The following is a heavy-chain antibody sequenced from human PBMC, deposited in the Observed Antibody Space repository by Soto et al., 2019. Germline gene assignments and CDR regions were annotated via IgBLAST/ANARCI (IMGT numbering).Heavy chain of an antibody. CDR3: ARQGSGYYLRLTYYFDY. CDR1: GGTFSSYA. J-gene: IGHJ4*02. Sequence: QVQLVQSGAEVKKPGSSVKVSCKASGGTFSSYAISWVRQAPGQGLEWMGGIIPIFGTANYAKKFQGRVTITADESTSTAYMELSSLRSEDTAVYYCARQGSGYYLRLTYYFDYWGQGTLVTVSS. CDR2: IIPIFGTA. V-gene: IGHV1-69*01. D-gene: IGHD3-22*01.